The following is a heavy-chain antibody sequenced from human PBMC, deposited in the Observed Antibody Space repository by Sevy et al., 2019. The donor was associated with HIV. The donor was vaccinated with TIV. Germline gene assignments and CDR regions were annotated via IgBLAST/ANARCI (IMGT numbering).Heavy chain of an antibody. CDR2: IRYDGSKE. D-gene: IGHD2-8*02. CDR1: GFNFNNHA. CDR3: ARDRKVLLVVYAIPFDVFDI. Sequence: GGSLRLSCVASGFNFNNHAMHWVRQAPGKGLEWVAFIRYDGSKEFYADSMNGRFTISRDNSKNSLYLEMNSLRPEDTAVYYCARDRKVLLVVYAIPFDVFDIWGQGTMVTVSS. J-gene: IGHJ3*02. V-gene: IGHV3-30*02.